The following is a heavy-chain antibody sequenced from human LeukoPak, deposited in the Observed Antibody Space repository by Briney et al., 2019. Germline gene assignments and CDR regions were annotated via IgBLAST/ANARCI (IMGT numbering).Heavy chain of an antibody. CDR2: VSSTSGTM. J-gene: IGHJ4*02. D-gene: IGHD5-18*01. CDR3: ARELKFAMAAFDY. Sequence: GGSLRLSCVVSGFTFSTYSMNWVRQAPGKGLEWVSYVSSTSGTMHYADSVKGRFTISRDSAKNSPYLQMNSLRAEDTAVYFCARELKFAMAAFDYWGQGTLVSVSS. V-gene: IGHV3-48*01. CDR1: GFTFSTYS.